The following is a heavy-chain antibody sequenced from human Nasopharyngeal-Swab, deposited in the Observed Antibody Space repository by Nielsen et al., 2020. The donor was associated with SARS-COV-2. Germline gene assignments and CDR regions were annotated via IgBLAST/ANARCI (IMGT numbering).Heavy chain of an antibody. D-gene: IGHD1-1*01. Sequence: GESLKISCAASGFTFSSYGMHWVRQAPGKGLEWVSYISSSSSTIYYADSVKGRFTISRDNAKNSLYLQMNSLRDEDTAVYYCASGTGTTSLYYYYYGMDVWGQGTTVTVSS. CDR3: ASGTGTTSLYYYYYGMDV. J-gene: IGHJ6*02. CDR1: GFTFSSYG. CDR2: ISSSSSTI. V-gene: IGHV3-48*02.